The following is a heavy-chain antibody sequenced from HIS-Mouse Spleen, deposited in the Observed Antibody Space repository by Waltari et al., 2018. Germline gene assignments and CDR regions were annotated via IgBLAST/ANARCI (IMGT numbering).Heavy chain of an antibody. V-gene: IGHV3-30*18. CDR3: AKDRGSQFDY. CDR1: RVPFGSYG. D-gene: IGHD1-26*01. CDR2: ISYDGSNK. Sequence: QVQLVESGGGVVQPGRSLRLSCAAPRVPFGSYGMHWVRQAPGKGLEWVAVISYDGSNKYYADSVKGRFTISRDNSKNTLYLQMNSLRAEDTAVYYCAKDRGSQFDYWGQGTLVTVSS. J-gene: IGHJ4*02.